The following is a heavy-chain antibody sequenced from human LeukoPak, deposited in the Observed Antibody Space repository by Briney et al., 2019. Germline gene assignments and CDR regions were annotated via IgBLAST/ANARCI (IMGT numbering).Heavy chain of an antibody. CDR1: GGSFSGYY. J-gene: IGHJ4*02. D-gene: IGHD3-22*01. Sequence: SGTLSLTCAVYGGSFSGYYWSWIRQPPGKGLEWIGEINHSGSTNYNPSLKSRVTISVDTSKNQFSLKLSSVTAADTAVYYCARSYDSSGYHDYWGQGTLVTVSS. CDR2: INHSGST. CDR3: ARSYDSSGYHDY. V-gene: IGHV4-34*01.